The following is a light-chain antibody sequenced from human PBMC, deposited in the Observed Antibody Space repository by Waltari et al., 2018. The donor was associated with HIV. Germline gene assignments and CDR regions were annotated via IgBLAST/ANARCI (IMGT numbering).Light chain of an antibody. V-gene: IGLV1-44*01. CDR1: SSNIGSNP. CDR3: AAWDDSLNGHVL. Sequence: QSVLTQPPSASGTPGQRVPFSCSGSSSNIGSNPVDWYQKLPGTAPRLLIYNNNQRPSGVPDRFSGSKSGTSASLAISGLQSEDEADYYCAAWDDSLNGHVLFGGGTKLTVL. J-gene: IGLJ2*01. CDR2: NNN.